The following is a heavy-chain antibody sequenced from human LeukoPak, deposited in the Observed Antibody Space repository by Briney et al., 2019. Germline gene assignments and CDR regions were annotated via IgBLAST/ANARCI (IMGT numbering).Heavy chain of an antibody. Sequence: GGSLRLSCADSGFTFDRYWMHWVRQPPGKGLAWVSHITTDGRGTSYADSVKGRFTISRDNAKKTLYLQMNSLRAEDTAVYYCARGAVAGANFDYWGLGTLVTVSS. CDR2: ITTDGRGT. J-gene: IGHJ4*02. CDR1: GFTFDRYW. V-gene: IGHV3-74*01. CDR3: ARGAVAGANFDY. D-gene: IGHD1-26*01.